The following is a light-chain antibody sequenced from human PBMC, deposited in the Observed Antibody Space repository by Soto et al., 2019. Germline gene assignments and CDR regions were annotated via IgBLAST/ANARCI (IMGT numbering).Light chain of an antibody. Sequence: DIQITQSPSSLSACVVDGGNIPARESQSISSYLNWYQQKPGKAPKILIYAASSLQSGVPSRFSGSGSGTDFTLTISSLQPEDFATYYCQQSYSTPRTFGQGTKVDIK. CDR2: AAS. J-gene: IGKJ1*01. CDR3: QQSYSTPRT. V-gene: IGKV1-39*01. CDR1: QSISSY.